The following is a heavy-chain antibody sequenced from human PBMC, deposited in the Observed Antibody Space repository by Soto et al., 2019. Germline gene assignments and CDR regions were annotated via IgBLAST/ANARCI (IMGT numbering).Heavy chain of an antibody. J-gene: IGHJ4*02. CDR3: AKGRGDYGDPQDY. V-gene: IGHV3-23*01. Sequence: EVQLLESGGGLVQPGGSLRLSCAASGFTFSSYAMSWVRQAPGKGLEWVSAISGSGGSTYYADSVKGQFTISRDNSKNTLYLQMNSLRAEDTAVYYCAKGRGDYGDPQDYWGQGTLVTVSS. D-gene: IGHD4-17*01. CDR2: ISGSGGST. CDR1: GFTFSSYA.